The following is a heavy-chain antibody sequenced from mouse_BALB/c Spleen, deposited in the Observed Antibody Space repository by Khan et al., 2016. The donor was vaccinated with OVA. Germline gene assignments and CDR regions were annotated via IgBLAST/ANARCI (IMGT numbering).Heavy chain of an antibody. V-gene: IGHV5-9-4*01. J-gene: IGHJ3*01. CDR1: GFTFNSYA. Sequence: EVELVESGGGLVKPGGSLKLSCAASGFTFNSYAMSWVRQSPEKRLEWVAEISSGGSYTYYPDTVTGRFTISRDNAKNTLYLEMSSLRSEDTAMYYCARGAYNYDDTWFAFWGQGTLVTVSA. D-gene: IGHD2-12*01. CDR3: ARGAYNYDDTWFAF. CDR2: ISSGGSYT.